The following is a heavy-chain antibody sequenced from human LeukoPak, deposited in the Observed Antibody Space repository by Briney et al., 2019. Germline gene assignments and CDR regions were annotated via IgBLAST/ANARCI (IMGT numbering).Heavy chain of an antibody. D-gene: IGHD3-3*01. CDR2: IVVGSGNT. V-gene: IGHV1-58*01. J-gene: IGHJ4*02. Sequence: GASVKVSCKASGFTFTSSAVQWVRQARGQRLEWIGWIVVGSGNTNYAQKFQERVTITRDMSTSTAYMELSSLRSEDTAVYYCAADPSFLRFLVPSNWGQGTLVTVSS. CDR1: GFTFTSSA. CDR3: AADPSFLRFLVPSN.